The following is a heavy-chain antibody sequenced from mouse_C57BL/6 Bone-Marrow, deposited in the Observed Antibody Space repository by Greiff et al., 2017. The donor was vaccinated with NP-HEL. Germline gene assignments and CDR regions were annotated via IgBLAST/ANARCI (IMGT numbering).Heavy chain of an antibody. J-gene: IGHJ1*03. V-gene: IGHV1-42*01. D-gene: IGHD2-4*01. CDR1: GYSFTGYY. Sequence: EVQGVESGPELVKPGASVKISCKASGYSFTGYYMNWVKQSPEKSLEWIGEINPSTGGTTYNQKFKAKATLTVDKSSSTAYRQLKSLTSEDSAVYYCARSGGLRRNFDVWGTGTTVTVSS. CDR2: INPSTGGT. CDR3: ARSGGLRRNFDV.